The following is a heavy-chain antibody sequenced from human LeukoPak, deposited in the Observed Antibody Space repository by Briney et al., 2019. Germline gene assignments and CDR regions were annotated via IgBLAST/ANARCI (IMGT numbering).Heavy chain of an antibody. J-gene: IGHJ4*02. Sequence: SVKVSCTASGGTFSSYAISWVRQAPGQGLEWMGRIIPILGIANYAQKFQGRVTITADKSTSTAYMELSSLRSEDTAVYYCAREGVGASNSFDYWGQGTLVTVSS. D-gene: IGHD1-26*01. CDR3: AREGVGASNSFDY. CDR2: IIPILGIA. V-gene: IGHV1-69*04. CDR1: GGTFSSYA.